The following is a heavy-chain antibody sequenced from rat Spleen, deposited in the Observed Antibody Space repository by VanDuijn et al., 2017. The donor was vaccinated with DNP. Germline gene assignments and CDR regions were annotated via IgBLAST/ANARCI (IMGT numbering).Heavy chain of an antibody. D-gene: IGHD1-11*01. V-gene: IGHV4-2*01. CDR3: AKGPNYGGDSDYFDY. CDR2: VNKDSSRI. CDR1: GFIFNDFW. Sequence: EVKFVESGGGLVQPGRSLKLSCAASGFIFNDFWMGWVRPAPGKGLEWIGEVNKDSSRINYSPSLKDKFTIYRDNAKNTLYLQVSKMGSEDTAIYYYAKGPNYGGDSDYFDYWGQGVMVTGSS. J-gene: IGHJ2*01.